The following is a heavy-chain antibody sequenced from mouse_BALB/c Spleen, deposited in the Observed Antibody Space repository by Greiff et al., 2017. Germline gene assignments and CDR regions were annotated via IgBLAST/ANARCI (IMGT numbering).Heavy chain of an antibody. CDR1: GFTFSSYA. J-gene: IGHJ3*01. Sequence: EVNVVESGGGLVKPGGSLKLSCAASGFTFSSYAMSWVRQTPEKRLEWVASISSGGSTYYPDSVKGRFTISRDNARNILYLQMSSLRSEDTAMYYCARDDYDYDGGFAYWGQGTLVTVSA. D-gene: IGHD2-4*01. CDR2: ISSGGST. CDR3: ARDDYDYDGGFAY. V-gene: IGHV5-6-5*01.